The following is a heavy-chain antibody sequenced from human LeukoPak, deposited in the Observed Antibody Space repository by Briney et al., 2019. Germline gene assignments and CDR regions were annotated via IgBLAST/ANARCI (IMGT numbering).Heavy chain of an antibody. J-gene: IGHJ4*02. Sequence: PSETLSLTCTVSGGSISSYYWSWIRQPPGKGLEWIGYIYYSGSTNYNPSLKSRVPISVDTSKNQFSLKLRSVTAADTAVYYCARDGGYCSSTNCYDYWGQGTLVTVSS. CDR3: ARDGGYCSSTNCYDY. CDR1: GGSISSYY. CDR2: IYYSGST. V-gene: IGHV4-59*01. D-gene: IGHD2-2*03.